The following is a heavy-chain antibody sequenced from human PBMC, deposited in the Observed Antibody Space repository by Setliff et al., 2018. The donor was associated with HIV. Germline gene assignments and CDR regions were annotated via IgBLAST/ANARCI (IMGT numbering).Heavy chain of an antibody. CDR3: ARSNPGITARLLAY. V-gene: IGHV4-4*07. CDR2: IYTTGGT. D-gene: IGHD6-13*01. Sequence: PSETLSLTCNISGVSIPTNYWNWIRQPAGKGLEWIGRIYTTGGTNYNPALKSRVTMSIDTSKNQISLKLNSVTAADTATYYCARSNPGITARLLAYWGPGTLVTVSS. J-gene: IGHJ4*02. CDR1: GVSIPTNY.